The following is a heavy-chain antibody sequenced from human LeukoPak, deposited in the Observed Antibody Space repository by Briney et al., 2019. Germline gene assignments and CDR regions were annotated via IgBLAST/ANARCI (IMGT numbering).Heavy chain of an antibody. J-gene: IGHJ4*02. D-gene: IGHD5-18*01. Sequence: SETLSPTCTVSGGSVSSANYYWSWIRQPPGKGLEWIGYIFYSGITKYNPSLKSRVTIAADTSKNQFSLRLSSVTAADTAVYYCARMDTAMVVTVQEYWGQGTLVTVSS. CDR2: IFYSGIT. CDR1: GGSVSSANYY. V-gene: IGHV4-61*01. CDR3: ARMDTAMVVTVQEY.